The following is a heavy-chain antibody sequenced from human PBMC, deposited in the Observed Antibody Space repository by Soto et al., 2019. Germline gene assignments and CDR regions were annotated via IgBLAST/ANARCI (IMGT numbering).Heavy chain of an antibody. J-gene: IGHJ5*01. V-gene: IGHV4-39*01. Sequence: SETLSLTCSVSGGTISSNNYYWGWIRQPPGQGLEWIGSIHYSASTYASPALKSRVAMSLDTSKNQFSLKLSTVAAADTAGYYCARLYYDRKGYYEFDSWGQGNLVTVSS. CDR1: GGTISSNNYY. CDR2: IHYSAST. D-gene: IGHD3-22*01. CDR3: ARLYYDRKGYYEFDS.